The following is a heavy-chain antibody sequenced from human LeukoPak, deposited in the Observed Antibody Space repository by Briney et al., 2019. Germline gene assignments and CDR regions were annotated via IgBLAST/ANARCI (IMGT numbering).Heavy chain of an antibody. V-gene: IGHV4-34*01. CDR3: ARGPSSHWNSGQDYYMDV. Sequence: SETLSLTCAVYGGSFSGYYWSWIRQPPGKGLEWIGEINHSGSTNYNPSLKSRVTISVDTSKNQFSLKLSSVTAADTAVYYCARGPSSHWNSGQDYYMDVWGKGTTVTVSS. D-gene: IGHD1-7*01. J-gene: IGHJ6*03. CDR1: GGSFSGYY. CDR2: INHSGST.